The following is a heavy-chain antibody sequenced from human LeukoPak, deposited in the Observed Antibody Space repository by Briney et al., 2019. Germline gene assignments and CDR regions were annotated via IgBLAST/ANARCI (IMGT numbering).Heavy chain of an antibody. CDR1: GFTFSSYW. D-gene: IGHD3-22*01. Sequence: GGSLRLSCAASGFTFSSYWMHWVRQAPGKGLVWVSRINSDGSSTSYADSVKGRFTISRDNAKNSLYLQMNGLRLEDMALYYCAKSSSPMVVVVISDSYFDLWGRGTLVTVSS. CDR2: INSDGSST. CDR3: AKSSSPMVVVVISDSYFDL. J-gene: IGHJ2*01. V-gene: IGHV3-74*01.